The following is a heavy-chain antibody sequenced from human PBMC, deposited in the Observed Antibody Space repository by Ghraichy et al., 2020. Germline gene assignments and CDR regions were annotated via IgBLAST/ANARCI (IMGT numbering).Heavy chain of an antibody. CDR3: ARHPAMGRANWFDP. Sequence: ASVKVSCKASGYTFTSYDINWVRQATGQGLEWMGWMNPNSGNTGYAQKFQGRVTMTRNTSISTAYMELSSLRSEDTAVYYCARHPAMGRANWFDPWGQGTLVTVSS. V-gene: IGHV1-8*01. CDR2: MNPNSGNT. J-gene: IGHJ5*02. D-gene: IGHD5-18*01. CDR1: GYTFTSYD.